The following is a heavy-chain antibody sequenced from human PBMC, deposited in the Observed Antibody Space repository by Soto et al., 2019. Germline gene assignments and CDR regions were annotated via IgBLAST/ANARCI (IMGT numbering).Heavy chain of an antibody. V-gene: IGHV4-30-4*01. CDR1: GGPISSGDFY. J-gene: IGHJ5*02. CDR2: ISYSGST. D-gene: IGHD2-15*01. Sequence: SETLSLTCIVSGGPISSGDFYWSWIRQPPGRGLEWIGYISYSGSTYYNTSLKSRVTISVDTSKNQFSLKLNSVTAADTAVYYCARGGPTGGSYKYNWFDPWGQGTLVTVSS. CDR3: ARGGPTGGSYKYNWFDP.